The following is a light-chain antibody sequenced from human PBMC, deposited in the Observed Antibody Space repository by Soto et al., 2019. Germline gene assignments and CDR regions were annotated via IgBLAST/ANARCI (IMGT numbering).Light chain of an antibody. CDR1: QSISTY. Sequence: DTQMTRSPSSLSASVGDRVTITCRASQSISTYLIWYQQKPGKAPKLLIYATSSLQSGVPSRFSGSGSGTDFTLTISSLQPADFATYYCQQSYSTPPGTFGQGTKVDIK. J-gene: IGKJ1*01. CDR2: ATS. CDR3: QQSYSTPPGT. V-gene: IGKV1-39*01.